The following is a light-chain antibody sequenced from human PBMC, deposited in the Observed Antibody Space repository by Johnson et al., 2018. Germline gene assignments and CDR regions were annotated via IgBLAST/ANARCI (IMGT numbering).Light chain of an antibody. CDR1: SSNIGNNY. Sequence: SVLTQPPSVSAAPGQKVTISCAGSSSNIGNNYVSWYQQLPGTAPKLLLYENNKRPSRIPDRFCGCTSGTPTTLGSTGLHTGDEADYYCGTWDSSLSTGNVFGTGTKVTVL. V-gene: IGLV1-51*02. CDR3: GTWDSSLSTGNV. J-gene: IGLJ1*01. CDR2: ENN.